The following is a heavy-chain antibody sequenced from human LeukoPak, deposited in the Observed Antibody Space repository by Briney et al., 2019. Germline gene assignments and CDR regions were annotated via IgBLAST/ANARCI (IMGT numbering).Heavy chain of an antibody. CDR3: ARGSLDYYDSSGCDY. Sequence: GGSLRLSCVASEFTFSDYYMSWIRQVPGKGLEWVSYITSSGSSIYYADSVKGRFTISRDNAKNSLYLQMNSLRAEDTAVYYCARGSLDYYDSSGCDYWGQGTLVTVSS. CDR1: EFTFSDYY. J-gene: IGHJ4*02. V-gene: IGHV3-11*04. D-gene: IGHD3-22*01. CDR2: ITSSGSSI.